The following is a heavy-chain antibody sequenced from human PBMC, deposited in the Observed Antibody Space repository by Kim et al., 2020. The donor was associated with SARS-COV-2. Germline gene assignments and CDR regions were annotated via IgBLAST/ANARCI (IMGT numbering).Heavy chain of an antibody. Sequence: YYADSVKGRFTISRDNSKNTLYLQTNSLRAEDTAVYYCARDRFGQSHFDYWGQGTLVTVSS. V-gene: IGHV3-30*01. J-gene: IGHJ4*02. D-gene: IGHD3-16*01. CDR3: ARDRFGQSHFDY.